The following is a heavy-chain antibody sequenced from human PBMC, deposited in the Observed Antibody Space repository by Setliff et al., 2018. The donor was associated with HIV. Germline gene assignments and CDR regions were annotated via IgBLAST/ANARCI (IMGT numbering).Heavy chain of an antibody. Sequence: PSETLSLTCTVSGGSISSGTYYWSWIRQHPGKGLEWIGYIYYSGSTYYNPSLKSRVTISVDTSRNQFSLKLSSVTAADTAVYYCARDRSDYYNLPGYFDHWGRERRSPSPQ. CDR2: IYYSGST. J-gene: IGHJ4*02. V-gene: IGHV4-31*03. CDR3: ARDRSDYYNLPGYFDH. CDR1: GGSISSGTYY. D-gene: IGHD3-3*01.